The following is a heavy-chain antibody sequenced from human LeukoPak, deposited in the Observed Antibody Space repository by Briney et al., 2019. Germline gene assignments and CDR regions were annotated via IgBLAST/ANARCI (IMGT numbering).Heavy chain of an antibody. J-gene: IGHJ3*02. D-gene: IGHD1-26*01. CDR2: ISYDGSNK. CDR3: AKDGTDLGAFDI. V-gene: IGHV3-30*18. CDR1: GFTFSSYG. Sequence: PGGSLRLSCAASGFTFSSYGMHWVRQAPGKGLEWVAVISYDGSNKYYADSVKGRFTISRDNSKNTLYLQMNSLRAEDTAVYYCAKDGTDLGAFDIWGQGTMVTVSS.